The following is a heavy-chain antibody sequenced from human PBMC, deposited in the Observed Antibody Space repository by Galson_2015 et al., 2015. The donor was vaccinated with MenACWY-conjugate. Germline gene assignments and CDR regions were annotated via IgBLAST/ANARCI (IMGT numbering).Heavy chain of an antibody. J-gene: IGHJ3*01. Sequence: SLRLSCAASGFPLSGYWMAWVRQAPGKGLEWVANIKQVGSEKYYVDSVKGRFTISRDNAKNSLYLEMNSLRAEDTAVYYCARDHPSTYGIAWDLFELWGQGTMVTVSS. D-gene: IGHD4-17*01. V-gene: IGHV3-7*03. CDR1: GFPLSGYW. CDR2: IKQVGSEK. CDR3: ARDHPSTYGIAWDLFEL.